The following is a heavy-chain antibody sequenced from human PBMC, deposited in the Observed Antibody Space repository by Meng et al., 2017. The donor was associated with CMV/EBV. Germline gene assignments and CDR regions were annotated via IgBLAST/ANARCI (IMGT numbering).Heavy chain of an antibody. V-gene: IGHV3-30-3*01. D-gene: IGHD4-17*01. J-gene: IGHJ6*02. CDR2: ISDGGNKK. CDR1: GFTFSDYA. CDR3: AREYGSLRSYYFYGMDV. Sequence: GGSLRLSCSTSGFTFSDYAVHWVRQAPGKGLEWVAVISDGGNKKYYADSVKGRFTISGDNSEDTFYLQMNSLRTEDTALYYCAREYGSLRSYYFYGMDVWGQGTTVTVSS.